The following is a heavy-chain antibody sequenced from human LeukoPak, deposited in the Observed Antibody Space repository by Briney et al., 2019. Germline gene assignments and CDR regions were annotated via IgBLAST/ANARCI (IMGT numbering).Heavy chain of an antibody. J-gene: IGHJ6*02. CDR1: GFTFSSYE. CDR3: ARLSRVVVVKYYYYGMDV. Sequence: GGSLRLSCAASGFTFSSYEMNWVRQAPGKGLEWVSYISSSGSTIYYPDSVKGRFTISRDNAKNSLYLQMNSLRAEDTAVYYCARLSRVVVVKYYYYGMDVWGQGTTVTVSS. CDR2: ISSSGSTI. V-gene: IGHV3-48*03. D-gene: IGHD3-22*01.